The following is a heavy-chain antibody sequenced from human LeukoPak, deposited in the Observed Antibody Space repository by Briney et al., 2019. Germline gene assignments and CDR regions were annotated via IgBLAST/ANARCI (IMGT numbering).Heavy chain of an antibody. CDR1: GFTFSSYA. CDR3: AKGTWFGDYPVPFDS. Sequence: PGGSLRLSCAASGFTFSSYAMGWVCQAPGKGLEWVSAISGSGDSTYYADSVKGRFTISRDNSKNTLFLQMNSLRAEDAAVYYCAKGTWFGDYPVPFDSWGQGTLVAVSS. J-gene: IGHJ4*02. V-gene: IGHV3-23*01. CDR2: ISGSGDST. D-gene: IGHD3-10*01.